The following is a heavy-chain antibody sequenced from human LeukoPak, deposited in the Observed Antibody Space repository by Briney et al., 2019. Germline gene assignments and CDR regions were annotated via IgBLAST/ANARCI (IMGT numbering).Heavy chain of an antibody. CDR2: VYDTGRT. V-gene: IGHV4-59*01. CDR1: GGSIGGYY. Sequence: SVILSLTCTVSGGSIGGYYWSWIRQPPGKGLEWISHVYDTGRTNFNPSFKSRVTMSLDTSKNQFSLILNSVTAADTALYCCARVRGLGLFDYWGRGTQVTVSS. CDR3: ARVRGLGLFDY. D-gene: IGHD3-10*01. J-gene: IGHJ4*02.